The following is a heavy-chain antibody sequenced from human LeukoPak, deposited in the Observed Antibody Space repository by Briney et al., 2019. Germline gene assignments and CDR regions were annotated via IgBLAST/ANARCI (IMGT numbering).Heavy chain of an antibody. J-gene: IGHJ4*02. D-gene: IGHD5-18*01. CDR1: GFNFNYYA. Sequence: GESLRLSCAASGFNFNYYAMTWVRQSPGKGLEWVSSISNGGGRIYYADSVKGRFTISRDISKDTLYLQMDSLRAEDTAIYYCAKNQRREYTYSLDYWGQGTLVTVSS. CDR3: AKNQRREYTYSLDY. V-gene: IGHV3-23*01. CDR2: ISNGGGRI.